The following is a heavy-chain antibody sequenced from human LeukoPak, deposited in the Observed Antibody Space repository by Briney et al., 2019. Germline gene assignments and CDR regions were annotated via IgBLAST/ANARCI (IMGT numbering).Heavy chain of an antibody. Sequence: PGKSLTLSCAASGFTFRSYAMHWVRQAPGKGLEWVTFISNDGSVKDYADSVKGRFTIFRDNSKNTVSLQMNSLRGEDTALYYSARDSTMVRATIISWSLDLWGRGTLVTVSS. J-gene: IGHJ2*01. D-gene: IGHD3-10*01. CDR1: GFTFRSYA. CDR3: ARDSTMVRATIISWSLDL. V-gene: IGHV3-30*04. CDR2: ISNDGSVK.